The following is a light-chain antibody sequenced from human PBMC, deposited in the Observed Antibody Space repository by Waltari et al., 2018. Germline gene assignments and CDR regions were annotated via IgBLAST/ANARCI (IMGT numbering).Light chain of an antibody. CDR2: GAS. CDR1: QTINSNH. Sequence: EIVLTQSPGTMSLSPGDRAILSCRASQTINSNHLAWYQQKPGQAPRLLIHGASSRAIGIPDRFCGSGSGTDFTLTISRLEPEDSGVYYCQQYSASTGTFGQGTKVEIK. J-gene: IGKJ1*01. V-gene: IGKV3-20*01. CDR3: QQYSASTGT.